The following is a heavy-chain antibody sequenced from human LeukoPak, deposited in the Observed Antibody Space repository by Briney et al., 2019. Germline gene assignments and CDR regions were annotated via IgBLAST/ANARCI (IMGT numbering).Heavy chain of an antibody. Sequence: SETLSLTCTFSGGSISSYYWSWIRQPAGKGLEWIGRIHTSGSTNYNPSLKSRVTMSVDTSKNQFSLKLSSVTAADTAVYYCARDLYYDILTGYSNDAFDIWGQGTMVTVSS. V-gene: IGHV4-4*07. CDR1: GGSISSYY. CDR3: ARDLYYDILTGYSNDAFDI. J-gene: IGHJ3*02. CDR2: IHTSGST. D-gene: IGHD3-9*01.